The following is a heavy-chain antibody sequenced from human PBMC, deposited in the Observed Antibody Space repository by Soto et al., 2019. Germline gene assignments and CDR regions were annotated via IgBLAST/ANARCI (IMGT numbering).Heavy chain of an antibody. CDR1: GFTFSSYE. J-gene: IGHJ6*02. Sequence: GGSMRLSCAATGFTFSSYEMNWVRQAPGKGLEWVSYISSSGSTIYYADSVKGRFTISRDNAKNSLYLQMNSLRAEDTAVYYCAREIIVVSYDGMDVWGQGTTVTV. D-gene: IGHD3-22*01. CDR3: AREIIVVSYDGMDV. CDR2: ISSSGSTI. V-gene: IGHV3-48*03.